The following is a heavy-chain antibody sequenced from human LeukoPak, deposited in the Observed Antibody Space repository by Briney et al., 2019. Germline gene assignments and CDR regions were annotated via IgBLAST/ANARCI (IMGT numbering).Heavy chain of an antibody. D-gene: IGHD3-10*01. CDR2: INPNSGDT. J-gene: IGHJ4*02. CDR1: GYTFIGSY. V-gene: IGHV1-2*02. Sequence: ASVKVSCKASGYTFIGSYMHWVRQAPGQGLEWMGWINPNSGDTNYAQKFQGRVTMTRDTSITTAYMELNRLTSDDTAVYYCAKAEVRGVIISDYWGQGTLVTVSS. CDR3: AKAEVRGVIISDY.